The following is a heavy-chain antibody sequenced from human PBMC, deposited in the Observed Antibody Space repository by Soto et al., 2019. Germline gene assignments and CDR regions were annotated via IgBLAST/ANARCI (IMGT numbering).Heavy chain of an antibody. V-gene: IGHV3-23*01. CDR1: GFTFSSYA. J-gene: IGHJ4*02. Sequence: GSLRLSCAASGFTFSSYAMSWVRQAPGKGLEWVSAISGSGGSTNYADSVQGRFTISRDNSKNTLYLQMNSLRAEDTAIYYCAKKATIQLGYCSGGSCKIDYWGQGTLVTVSS. CDR2: ISGSGGST. CDR3: AKKATIQLGYCSGGSCKIDY. D-gene: IGHD2-15*01.